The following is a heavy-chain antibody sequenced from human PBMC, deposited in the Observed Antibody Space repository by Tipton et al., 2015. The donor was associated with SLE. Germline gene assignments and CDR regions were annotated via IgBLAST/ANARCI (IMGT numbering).Heavy chain of an antibody. D-gene: IGHD4-23*01. CDR2: INSDGSST. Sequence: SLRLSCAASGFSFSSYWMHWVRRAPGKGLVWVSRINSDGSSTSYADSVKGRFTISRDNAKNTLYMQMKSLRAEDTAVYYCARDLTTVVTPDWYFDLWGRGTLVTVSS. J-gene: IGHJ2*01. CDR3: ARDLTTVVTPDWYFDL. V-gene: IGHV3-74*01. CDR1: GFSFSSYW.